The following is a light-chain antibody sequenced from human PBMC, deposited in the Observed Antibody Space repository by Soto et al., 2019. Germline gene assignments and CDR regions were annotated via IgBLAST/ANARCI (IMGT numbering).Light chain of an antibody. CDR2: DVS. CDR1: SSDVGGYHY. Sequence: QSALTQPASVSGSPGQSITISCTGTSSDVGGYHYVSWYQQHPGKAPKLIIYDVSNRPSGIFNRFSGSKSGNTASLTISGLQAEDEADYYCSSYTSDTTRDVVFGGGTKVTVL. CDR3: SSYTSDTTRDVV. J-gene: IGLJ2*01. V-gene: IGLV2-14*01.